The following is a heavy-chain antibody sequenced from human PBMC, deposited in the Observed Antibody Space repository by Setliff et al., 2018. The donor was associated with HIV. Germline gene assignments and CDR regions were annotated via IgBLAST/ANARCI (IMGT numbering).Heavy chain of an antibody. J-gene: IGHJ4*02. CDR3: ARVRRDGNSFDD. CDR2: IYYSGST. V-gene: IGHV4-38-2*02. CDR1: GYSINTAYF. Sequence: PSETLSLTCSVSGYSINTAYFWGWVRQPPGKGLEWIGYIYYSGSTYYNPSLRSRVTISLDTSKNQFSLKLSSVTAADTAVYFCARVRRDGNSFDDWGQGTLVTVSS. D-gene: IGHD4-4*01.